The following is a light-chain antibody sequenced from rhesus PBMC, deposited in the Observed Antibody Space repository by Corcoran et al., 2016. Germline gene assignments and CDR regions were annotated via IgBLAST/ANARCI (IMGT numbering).Light chain of an antibody. V-gene: IGKV3-42*03. CDR2: GAS. CDR3: QHYSSWPLT. Sequence: EIVMTQSPATLSLSPGERATLSCRASQTVSNNLAWYQQNPGRAPRLLIYGASTRATGIPDRFSGRGSVTDVTLTISGLAPEDFALYYCQHYSSWPLTFGGGTKVEIK. J-gene: IGKJ4*01. CDR1: QTVSNN.